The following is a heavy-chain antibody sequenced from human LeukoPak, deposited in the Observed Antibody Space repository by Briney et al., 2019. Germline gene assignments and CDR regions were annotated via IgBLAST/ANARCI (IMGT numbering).Heavy chain of an antibody. J-gene: IGHJ4*02. CDR3: ARSSRYSYGLGSYYFDY. D-gene: IGHD5-18*01. CDR1: GGTFSSYA. V-gene: IGHV1-69*05. Sequence: SVKVSCKASGGTFSSYAISWVRQAPGQGLEWMGGIIPIFGTANYAQKFQGRVMITTDESTSTAYMELSSLRSEDTAVYYCARSSRYSYGLGSYYFDYWGQGTLVTVSS. CDR2: IIPIFGTA.